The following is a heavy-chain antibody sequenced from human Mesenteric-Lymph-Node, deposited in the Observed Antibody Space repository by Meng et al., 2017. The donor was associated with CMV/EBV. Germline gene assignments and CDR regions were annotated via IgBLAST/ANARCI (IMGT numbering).Heavy chain of an antibody. Sequence: GGSLRLSCASSEFDFRNYAMSWVRQAPGKGLEWVLVVYGGDGNTYYADSVKGRFTISRDNSKNTLYLQMNSLRAEDTAMYYCAKEEGVVPAEAFDYWGQGTLVTVSS. CDR1: EFDFRNYA. J-gene: IGHJ4*02. CDR2: VYGGDGNT. V-gene: IGHV3-23*03. CDR3: AKEEGVVPAEAFDY. D-gene: IGHD2-2*01.